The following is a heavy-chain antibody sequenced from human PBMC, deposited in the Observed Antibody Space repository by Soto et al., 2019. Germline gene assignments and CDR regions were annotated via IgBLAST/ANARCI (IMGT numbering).Heavy chain of an antibody. CDR1: CGSISRSSYY. V-gene: IGHV4-39*07. CDR2: IYYSGST. D-gene: IGHD1-26*01. CDR3: ARRYGGNFAY. J-gene: IGHJ4*02. Sequence: PSETPSLTCPVSCGSISRSSYYLGWIRQPPGKGLEWIGSIYYSGSTYYNPSLKSRVTISVDTSKNQFSLKLSSVTAADTAVYYCARRYGGNFAYWGQGTLVTVSS.